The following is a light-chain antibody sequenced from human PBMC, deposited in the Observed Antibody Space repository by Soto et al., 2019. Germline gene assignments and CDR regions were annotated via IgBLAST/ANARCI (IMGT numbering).Light chain of an antibody. V-gene: IGKV3-20*01. CDR2: RAS. Sequence: EIVLTQSPGTLSLSPGERATLSCRASQSVSSSYLAWYQQKPGQAPRLLIYRASSRGTGIPDRFSGSGSGRAFTLTISRLEAEDFAVYYCQQYGSSPPITFGQGTRLEIK. J-gene: IGKJ5*01. CDR1: QSVSSSY. CDR3: QQYGSSPPIT.